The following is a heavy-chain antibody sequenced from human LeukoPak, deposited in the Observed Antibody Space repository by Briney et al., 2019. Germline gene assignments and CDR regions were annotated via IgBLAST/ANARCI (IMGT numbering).Heavy chain of an antibody. J-gene: IGHJ4*02. D-gene: IGHD3-10*01. CDR1: GGTFSSYA. CDR2: IIPIFGTA. V-gene: IGHV1-69*01. CDR3: AKVGITMVRGVSPGYYFDY. Sequence: ASVKVSCKASGGTFSSYAISWVRQAPGHGLEWMGGIIPIFGTANYAQKFQGRVTITADESTSTAYMELSSLRSEDTAVYYCAKVGITMVRGVSPGYYFDYWGQGTLVTVSS.